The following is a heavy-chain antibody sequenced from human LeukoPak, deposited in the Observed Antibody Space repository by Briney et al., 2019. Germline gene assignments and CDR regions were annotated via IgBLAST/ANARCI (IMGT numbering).Heavy chain of an antibody. J-gene: IGHJ3*02. D-gene: IGHD1-26*01. CDR2: IFPIFGTA. CDR1: GGTFSSYA. CDR3: ARDPGLYSGSPGGDAFDI. V-gene: IGHV1-69*13. Sequence: SVKVSCKASGGTFSSYAISWVRQAPGQGLEWMGGIFPIFGTANYAQKFQGRVTITADESTSTAYMELSSLRSEDTAVYYCARDPGLYSGSPGGDAFDIWGQGTMVTVSS.